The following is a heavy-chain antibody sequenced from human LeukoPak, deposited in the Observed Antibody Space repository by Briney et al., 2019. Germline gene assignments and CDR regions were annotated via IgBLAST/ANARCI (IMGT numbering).Heavy chain of an antibody. D-gene: IGHD4-17*01. CDR2: IWHDGSNK. Sequence: GGSLRLSCAASGFTLSYYGMHWVRQAPGKGLEWMAVIWHDGSNKYYADSVKGRFTISRDNSKNTVYLQMNSLRAEDTAAYFCATETTATAFDVWGHGTMVTVSS. CDR3: ATETTATAFDV. V-gene: IGHV3-33*01. CDR1: GFTLSYYG. J-gene: IGHJ3*01.